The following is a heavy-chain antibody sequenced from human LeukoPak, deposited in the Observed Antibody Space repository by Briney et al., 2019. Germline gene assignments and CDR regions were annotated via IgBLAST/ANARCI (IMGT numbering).Heavy chain of an antibody. CDR3: ARDIQLST. CDR1: GXTFSSYS. D-gene: IGHD5-24*01. CDR2: IRSSGSYT. Sequence: GGSLRLSCAASGXTFSSYSMNWVRQAPGKGLECVSSIRSSGSYTYYADSLKGRFTISRDNAKNSLSLQMNSLRAEDTAIYYCARDIQLSTWGLGTMVTVSS. J-gene: IGHJ3*01. V-gene: IGHV3-21*04.